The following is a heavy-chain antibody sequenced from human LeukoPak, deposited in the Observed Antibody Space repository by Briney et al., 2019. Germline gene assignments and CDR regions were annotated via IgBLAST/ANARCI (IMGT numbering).Heavy chain of an antibody. CDR2: ISSSSSAI. V-gene: IGHV3-48*01. CDR1: GFIFSGSW. Sequence: GGSLRLSCAASGFIFSGSWMAWIRQAPGKGLEWVSYISSSSSAINYADSVRGRFTISRDNAKNSLYLQMNSLRPEDTAVYYCARGGAARPDYWGQGTLVTVSS. CDR3: ARGGAARPDY. D-gene: IGHD6-6*01. J-gene: IGHJ4*02.